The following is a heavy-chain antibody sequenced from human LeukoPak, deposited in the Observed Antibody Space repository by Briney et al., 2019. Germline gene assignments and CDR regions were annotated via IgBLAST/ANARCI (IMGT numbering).Heavy chain of an antibody. D-gene: IGHD3-3*01. V-gene: IGHV1-18*01. CDR1: GYTFTSYG. J-gene: IGHJ4*02. CDR2: ISDYSGHT. Sequence: ASVKVSCKASGYTFTSYGISWVRQAPGQGLEWMGWISDYSGHTNYAQKFQGRVTMTTDTFTSTPYMELSSLRSEDTAVYYCARGRTYYDFWSGYYNGRYFDYWGQGTLVTVSS. CDR3: ARGRTYYDFWSGYYNGRYFDY.